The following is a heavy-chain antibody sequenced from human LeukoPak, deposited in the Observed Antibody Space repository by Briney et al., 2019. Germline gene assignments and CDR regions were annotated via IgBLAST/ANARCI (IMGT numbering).Heavy chain of an antibody. CDR2: INSDGSST. CDR1: GFTFSSYW. V-gene: IGHV3-74*01. J-gene: IGHJ4*02. D-gene: IGHD3-3*01. Sequence: GGSLRLSCAVSGFTFSSYWMHWVRQAPGKGLVWVSRINSDGSSTSYADSVKGRFTISRDNAKNTLYLQMNSLRAEDTAVYYCASSVNGPYYDFWSGYSTGPIDYWGQGTLVTVSS. CDR3: ASSVNGPYYDFWSGYSTGPIDY.